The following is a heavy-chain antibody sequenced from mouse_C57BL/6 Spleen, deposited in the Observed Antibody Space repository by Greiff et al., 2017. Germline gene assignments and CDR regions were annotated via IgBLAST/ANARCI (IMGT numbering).Heavy chain of an antibody. J-gene: IGHJ3*01. CDR3: SPDYCYGSSRFAD. D-gene: IGHD1-1*01. V-gene: IGHV1-82*01. CDR2: IYPGDGDT. Sequence: QVQLQQSGPELVKPGASVKISCKASGYAFSSSWLNWVTQRPGKGLEWIGRIYPGDGDTNYNGKFKGKATLPAAKSSSTAYMQLSSLTSEDSAVYFCSPDYCYGSSRFADWGKGTLVTVSA. CDR1: GYAFSSSW.